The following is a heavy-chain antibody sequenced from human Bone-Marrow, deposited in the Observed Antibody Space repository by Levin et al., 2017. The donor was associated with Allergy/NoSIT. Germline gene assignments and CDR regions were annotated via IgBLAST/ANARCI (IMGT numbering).Heavy chain of an antibody. D-gene: IGHD2-2*01. CDR1: GFTFSNYW. J-gene: IGHJ4*02. V-gene: IGHV3-74*01. CDR2: INSDGSNT. Sequence: GESLKISCAASGFTFSNYWMHWVRQAPGKGPVWVSHINSDGSNTNYADSVKGRFTISRDNAKNTLYLQMNSLRDEDTAVYYCARGGCSSTSCLDNWGQGTLVTVSP. CDR3: ARGGCSSTSCLDN.